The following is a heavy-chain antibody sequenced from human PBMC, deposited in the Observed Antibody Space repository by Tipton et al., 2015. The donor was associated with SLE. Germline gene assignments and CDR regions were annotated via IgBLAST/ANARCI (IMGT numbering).Heavy chain of an antibody. Sequence: SLRLSCAASGFYVDSSHMSWVRQAPGKGLEWVSVIYSGGSIYYADSVKGRFTISRDNSKNTLYLQMNSLRGEDTAVYYCARLTTIFGVVKNGMDVWGQGTTVTVSS. J-gene: IGHJ6*02. CDR3: ARLTTIFGVVKNGMDV. D-gene: IGHD3-3*01. CDR2: IYSGGSI. V-gene: IGHV3-53*05. CDR1: GFYVDSSH.